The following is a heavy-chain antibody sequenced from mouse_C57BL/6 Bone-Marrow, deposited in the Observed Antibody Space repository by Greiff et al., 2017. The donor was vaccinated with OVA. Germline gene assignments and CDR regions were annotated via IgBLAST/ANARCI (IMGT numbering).Heavy chain of an antibody. V-gene: IGHV5-4*01. CDR2: ISDGGSYT. D-gene: IGHD1-1*01. CDR1: GFTFSSYA. CDR3: ARDRDYSYYAMDY. Sequence: EVKLVESGGGLVKPGGSLKLSCAASGFTFSSYAMSWVRQTPETRLEWVATISDGGSYTYYPDNVKGRFTISRDNAKNNLYLQMSHLKSEDTAMYYCARDRDYSYYAMDYWGQGTSVTVSS. J-gene: IGHJ4*01.